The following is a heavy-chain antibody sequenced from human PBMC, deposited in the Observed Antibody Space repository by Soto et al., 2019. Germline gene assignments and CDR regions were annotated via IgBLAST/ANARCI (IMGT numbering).Heavy chain of an antibody. CDR3: ARVASSSSWHIPHFDQ. Sequence: GVSLRLSCAASGFMFRSYAMHWVRQAPGKGLEWVAGIWYDGSTKYYGDSVKGRYSISRDNSKNMLDLQMNSLRAEDTAVYYCARVASSSSWHIPHFDQWGQGTLVTVSS. CDR1: GFMFRSYA. J-gene: IGHJ4*02. D-gene: IGHD6-13*01. CDR2: IWYDGSTK. V-gene: IGHV3-33*01.